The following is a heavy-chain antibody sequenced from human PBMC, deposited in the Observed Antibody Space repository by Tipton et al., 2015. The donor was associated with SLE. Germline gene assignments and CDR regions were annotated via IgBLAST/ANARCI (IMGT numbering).Heavy chain of an antibody. CDR3: ARSYCTNNNCSPGSFDL. CDR1: GFTFSTYS. J-gene: IGHJ2*01. CDR2: LSGSSTYI. V-gene: IGHV3-21*01. D-gene: IGHD2-8*01. Sequence: LRLSCAASGFTFSTYSMNWVRQAPGKGLEWVSSLSGSSTYIFYADSVKGRFTISRDNAKNSLYLQMNSLRADDTAVYYCARSYCTNNNCSPGSFDLWGRGTLVTVSS.